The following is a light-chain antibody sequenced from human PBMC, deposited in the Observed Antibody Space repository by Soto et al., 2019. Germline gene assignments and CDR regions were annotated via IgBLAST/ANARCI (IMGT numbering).Light chain of an antibody. CDR1: SSDVGGYNY. Sequence: QSARTQPASVSGSPGHSITSSCTGTSSDVGGYNYVSWYQQHPGKAPKLIIYEVSYRPSGISYRVSGSKSGNTASLTISGLRAEDEADYYCTSYTSSSTLLFGGATKVTVL. CDR3: TSYTSSSTLL. J-gene: IGLJ3*02. V-gene: IGLV2-14*01. CDR2: EVS.